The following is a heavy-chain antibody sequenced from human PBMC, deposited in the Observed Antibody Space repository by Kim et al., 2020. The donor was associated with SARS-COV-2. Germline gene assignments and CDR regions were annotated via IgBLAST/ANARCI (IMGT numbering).Heavy chain of an antibody. J-gene: IGHJ4*02. CDR1: GFTFDDYT. V-gene: IGHV3-43*01. D-gene: IGHD2-15*01. Sequence: GGSLRLSCAASGFTFDDYTMHWVRQAPGKGLEWVSLISWDGGSTYYADSVKGRFTISRDNSKNSLYLQMNSLRTEDTALYYCAKDSDCSGGSCSSVLDYWGQGTLVTVSS. CDR3: AKDSDCSGGSCSSVLDY. CDR2: ISWDGGST.